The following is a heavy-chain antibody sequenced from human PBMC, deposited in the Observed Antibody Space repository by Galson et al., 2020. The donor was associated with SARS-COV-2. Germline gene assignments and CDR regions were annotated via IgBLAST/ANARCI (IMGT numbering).Heavy chain of an antibody. CDR2: INHSGST. CDR1: GGSFSGYY. Sequence: SETLSLTCAVYGGSFSGYYWSWIRQPPGKGLEWIGEINHSGSTNYNPSLKSRVTISVDTSKNQFSLKLSSVTAADTAVYYCVRDTGGGVYYGMDVWGQGTTVTVSS. V-gene: IGHV4-34*01. J-gene: IGHJ6*02. D-gene: IGHD2-8*01. CDR3: VRDTGGGVYYGMDV.